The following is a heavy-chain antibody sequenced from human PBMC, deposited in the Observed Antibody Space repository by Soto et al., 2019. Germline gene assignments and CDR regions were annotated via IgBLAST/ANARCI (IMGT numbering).Heavy chain of an antibody. D-gene: IGHD6-6*01. CDR2: ISYDGSNK. CDR1: GFTFSSYA. J-gene: IGHJ4*02. Sequence: GGSLRLSCAASGFTFSSYAMHWVRQAPGKGLEWVAVISYDGSNKYYADSVKGRFTISRDNSKNTLYLQMNSLRAEDTAVYYCARDRRYSSSSGPFDYWGQGTLVTVSS. V-gene: IGHV3-30-3*01. CDR3: ARDRRYSSSSGPFDY.